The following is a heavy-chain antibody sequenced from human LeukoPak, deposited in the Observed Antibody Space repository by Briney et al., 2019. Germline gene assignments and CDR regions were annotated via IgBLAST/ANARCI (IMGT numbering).Heavy chain of an antibody. CDR1: GGSISSSSYY. CDR3: ARESYGDSISDY. CDR2: IYYSGST. J-gene: IGHJ4*02. Sequence: PSETLSLTCTVSGGSISSSSYYWGWIRQPPGKGLEWIGSIYYSGSTYYNPSLKSRVTISVDTSKNQFSLKLSSVTAADTAVYYCARESYGDSISDYWGQGTLVTVSS. V-gene: IGHV4-39*02. D-gene: IGHD4-17*01.